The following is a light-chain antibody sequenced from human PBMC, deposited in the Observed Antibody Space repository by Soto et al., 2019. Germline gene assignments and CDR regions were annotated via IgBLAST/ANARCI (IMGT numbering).Light chain of an antibody. CDR3: QQYYNAHS. CDR2: WAS. Sequence: DIVMTQSPDSLAVALGERATINCKSSQSLLYNSNSKNYLAWYQKKPGQPPKLLISWASNRESGVPDRFSGSGSGTNFTLTISSLQAEDVAVYYCQQYYNAHSFGQGTKLDIK. J-gene: IGKJ2*03. CDR1: QSLLYNSNSKNY. V-gene: IGKV4-1*01.